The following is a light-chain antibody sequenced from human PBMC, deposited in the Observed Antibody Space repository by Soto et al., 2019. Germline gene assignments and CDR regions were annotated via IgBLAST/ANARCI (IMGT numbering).Light chain of an antibody. J-gene: IGKJ4*01. Sequence: EIVMTQSPATLSVSPGEGATLSCRASQSVSSNLAWYQQKPGQAPRLLIYAASTRASGIPARFRGSGSGTEFTLTLTSLQSEDFAVYYCQQYNNWPPLTFGGGTKVEIK. V-gene: IGKV3-15*01. CDR1: QSVSSN. CDR2: AAS. CDR3: QQYNNWPPLT.